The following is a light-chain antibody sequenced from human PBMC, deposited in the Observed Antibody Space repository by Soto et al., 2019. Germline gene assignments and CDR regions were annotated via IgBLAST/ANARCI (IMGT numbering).Light chain of an antibody. CDR3: QQYKTYPLT. CDR2: HAS. Sequence: DIEMTQSPSTLSASVRDRVTITCRASESITNWLAWYQQKPGKAPNLLIYHASSLESGVPSRFSGSGSGTEFTLTISSLQPDDFAIYYCQQYKTYPLTFGQGTKVEIK. CDR1: ESITNW. J-gene: IGKJ1*01. V-gene: IGKV1-5*01.